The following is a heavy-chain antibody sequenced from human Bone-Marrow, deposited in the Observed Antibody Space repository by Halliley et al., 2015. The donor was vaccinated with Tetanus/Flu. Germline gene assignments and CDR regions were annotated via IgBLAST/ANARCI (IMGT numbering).Heavy chain of an antibody. CDR1: GYNFMSYG. Sequence: QLVQSGGGVKKPGASVKVSCKTSGYNFMSYGISWVRQAPGGGLEWMGWSSAYNGNTNYAQDFQGRVTMTTDRSTSTAYLVLRSLSSDDTAVYYCARYADDSVNFDYWGQGTLVTVSS. D-gene: IGHD4-4*01. V-gene: IGHV1-18*01. CDR2: SSAYNGNT. J-gene: IGHJ4*02. CDR3: ARYADDSVNFDY.